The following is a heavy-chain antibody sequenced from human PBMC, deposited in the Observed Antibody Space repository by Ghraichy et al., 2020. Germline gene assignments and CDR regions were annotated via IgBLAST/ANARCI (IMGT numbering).Heavy chain of an antibody. CDR1: GFTFSGSA. J-gene: IGHJ6*04. CDR3: ASSGAMGYCSLTSCPRYTYYGMDV. CDR2: IRTKADNYAT. Sequence: GGSLRLSCAASGFTFSGSAVHWVRQASGKGLEWVARIRTKADNYATHYPASVKGRFTISRDDSKDTAYLQMDSLKIEDTAIYYCASSGAMGYCSLTSCPRYTYYGMDVWGKGTTVTVSS. D-gene: IGHD2-2*01. V-gene: IGHV3-73*01.